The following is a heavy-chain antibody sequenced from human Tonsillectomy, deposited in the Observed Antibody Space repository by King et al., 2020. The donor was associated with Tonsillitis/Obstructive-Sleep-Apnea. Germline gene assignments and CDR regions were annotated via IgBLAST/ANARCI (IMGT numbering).Heavy chain of an antibody. CDR2: ISSSGATI. J-gene: IGHJ4*02. V-gene: IGHV3-48*03. CDR3: MRDTGMVEDRGHF. D-gene: IGHD2-15*01. CDR1: GFTFRSYE. Sequence: ESGGDLVQPGGSLRLSCAASGFTFRSYEMNWVRQAPGKGLEWLSYISSSGATIYYAASERGRFPIPRDNAKNLLYQQMNSLRAEDTAVYYCMRDTGMVEDRGHFWGQGTLDTVSS.